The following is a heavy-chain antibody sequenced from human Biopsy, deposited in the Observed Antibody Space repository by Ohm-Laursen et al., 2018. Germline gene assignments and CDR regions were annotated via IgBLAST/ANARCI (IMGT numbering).Heavy chain of an antibody. J-gene: IGHJ5*02. D-gene: IGHD3-22*01. CDR2: IFYRGST. CDR1: GGSISNNNYY. V-gene: IGHV4-39*01. CDR3: ARDYDTSGYYYVS. Sequence: TLSLTCTVSGGSISNNNYYWGWIRQPPGKGLEWIGSIFYRGSTHYNPSLKSRVNISVDTSKNQFSQKLNSVTAADTAVYYCARDYDTSGYYYVSWGQGTLVTVSS.